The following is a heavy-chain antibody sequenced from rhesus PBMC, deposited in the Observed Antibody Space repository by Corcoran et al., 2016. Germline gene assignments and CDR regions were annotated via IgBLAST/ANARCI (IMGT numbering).Heavy chain of an antibody. CDR2: SGGRSGST. CDR1: GGSISGYW. D-gene: IGHD3-3*01. V-gene: IGHV4-165*01. Sequence: QVQLQESGPGLVKPSETLSLPCAVSGGSISGYWWGWIRQPPGKGLEWIGYSGGRSGSTYYNHSLKSRVTISTDTSKNQFSLKRSSVTAADTAVYYCAIGTALQYLDWLFDYWGQGVLVTVSS. CDR3: AIGTALQYLDWLFDY. J-gene: IGHJ4*01.